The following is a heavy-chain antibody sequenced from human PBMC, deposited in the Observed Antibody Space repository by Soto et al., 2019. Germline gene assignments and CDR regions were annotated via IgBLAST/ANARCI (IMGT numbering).Heavy chain of an antibody. D-gene: IGHD1-26*01. J-gene: IGHJ6*02. CDR1: GGSFSGYY. Sequence: PSETLSLTCAVYGGSFSGYYWSWIRQPPGKGLEWIGEINHSGSTNYNPSLKSRVTISVDTSKNQFSLKLSSVTAADTAVYYCARGSGELPDYYYYYGMDVWGQGTTVTVSS. V-gene: IGHV4-34*01. CDR2: INHSGST. CDR3: ARGSGELPDYYYYYGMDV.